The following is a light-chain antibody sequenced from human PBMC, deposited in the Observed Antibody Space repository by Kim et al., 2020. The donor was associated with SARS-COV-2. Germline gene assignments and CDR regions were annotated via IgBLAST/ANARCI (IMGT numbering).Light chain of an antibody. CDR1: QSLSSSY. Sequence: EIVLTQSPVTLSLSPGERATLSCRASQSLSSSYLDWYQHKPGQAPRLLIYGASSRATGIPDRFSGSGSGTDFTITISILDPEDFAVYYCQQFDTSALSFGGGTKVDIK. CDR3: QQFDTSALS. V-gene: IGKV3-20*01. CDR2: GAS. J-gene: IGKJ4*01.